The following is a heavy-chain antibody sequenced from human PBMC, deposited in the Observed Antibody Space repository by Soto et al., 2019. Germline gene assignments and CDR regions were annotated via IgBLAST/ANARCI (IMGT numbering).Heavy chain of an antibody. CDR2: IIPIFGTA. Sequence: ASVKVSCKASGGTFSSYAISWVRQAPGQGLEWMGGIIPIFGTANYAQKFQGRVTITADESTSTAYMELSSLRSEDTAVYYCVSGGSGWYFDYWGQGTLVTVSS. J-gene: IGHJ4*02. CDR1: GGTFSSYA. CDR3: VSGGSGWYFDY. D-gene: IGHD6-19*01. V-gene: IGHV1-69*13.